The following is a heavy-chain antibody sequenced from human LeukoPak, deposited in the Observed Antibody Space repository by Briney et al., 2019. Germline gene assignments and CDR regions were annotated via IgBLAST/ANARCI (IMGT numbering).Heavy chain of an antibody. D-gene: IGHD3-22*01. V-gene: IGHV1-69*05. CDR2: IIPIFGTA. J-gene: IGHJ6*03. Sequence: GASVKVSCKASGGTFSSYAISWVRQAPGQGLEWMGGIIPIFGTANYAQKFQGRVTITTDESTSTAYMELSSLRSEDTAVYYCARDRGDSSGYYYVDDYYYYMDVWGKGTTVTVSS. CDR1: GGTFSSYA. CDR3: ARDRGDSSGYYYVDDYYYYMDV.